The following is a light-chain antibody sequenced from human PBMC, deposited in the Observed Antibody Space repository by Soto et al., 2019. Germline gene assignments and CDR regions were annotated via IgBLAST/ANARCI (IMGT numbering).Light chain of an antibody. Sequence: DIQMTQSPSSLSASVGDRVTITCRASQVISNYLAWYQQKPGKVPKLLIYAASTLQSGVPSRFSGSGSGTDFTLTISGLQPEDVATYYCQKYNSAPRTFGPGTKVDIK. CDR2: AAS. CDR1: QVISNY. V-gene: IGKV1-27*01. CDR3: QKYNSAPRT. J-gene: IGKJ3*01.